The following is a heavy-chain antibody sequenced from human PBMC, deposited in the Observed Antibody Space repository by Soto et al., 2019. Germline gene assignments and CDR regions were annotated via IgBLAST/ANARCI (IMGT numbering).Heavy chain of an antibody. CDR2: ISDDGNTK. V-gene: IGHV3-30-3*01. D-gene: IGHD1-1*01. Sequence: QAQLVESGGGVVQPGRSLRLSCAASGFTFSSSAMHWVRQAPGKGLDWVAVISDDGNTKYYEDSVRGRFSISRDNSNDSLLLQMNGLSPEDTGLYFCARDNLFMGCWTADMDVWGQGTTVTVSS. CDR3: ARDNLFMGCWTADMDV. CDR1: GFTFSSSA. J-gene: IGHJ6*02.